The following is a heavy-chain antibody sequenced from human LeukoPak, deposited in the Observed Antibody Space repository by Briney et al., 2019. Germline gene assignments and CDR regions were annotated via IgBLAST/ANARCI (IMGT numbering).Heavy chain of an antibody. V-gene: IGHV3-30*02. CDR2: IRYDGSNK. Sequence: GGSLTLPCAVSGFTFSSCGMHWVRQAPGKGLEWVAFIRYDGSNKYYADSVKGRFTISRDNSKNTLYLQMNSLRAEDTAVYYCAKDIGSGYSYGFDAFDIWGQGTMVTVSS. CDR1: GFTFSSCG. CDR3: AKDIGSGYSYGFDAFDI. D-gene: IGHD5-18*01. J-gene: IGHJ3*02.